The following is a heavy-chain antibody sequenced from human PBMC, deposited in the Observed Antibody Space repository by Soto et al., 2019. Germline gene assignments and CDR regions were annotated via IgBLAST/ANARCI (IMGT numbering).Heavy chain of an antibody. CDR2: INHSGST. V-gene: IGHV4-34*01. CDR1: GRSFSGYY. Sequence: PSETLSLTCAVYGRSFSGYYWSWIRQPPGKGLEWIGEINHSGSTNYNPSLKSRVTISVDTSKNQFSLKLSSVTAADTAVYYCARGGGGVVVVPAAWGWFDPWGPGTLVNVAS. D-gene: IGHD2-2*01. CDR3: ARGGGGVVVVPAAWGWFDP. J-gene: IGHJ5*02.